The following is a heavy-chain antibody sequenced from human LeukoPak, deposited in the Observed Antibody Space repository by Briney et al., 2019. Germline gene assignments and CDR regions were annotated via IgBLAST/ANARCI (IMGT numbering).Heavy chain of an antibody. CDR3: ARGVEYSGYEKTLFDY. J-gene: IGHJ4*02. CDR2: IFYTGST. D-gene: IGHD5-12*01. V-gene: IGHV4-59*12. CDR1: GGSFSGYY. Sequence: SETLSLTCAVYGGSFSGYYWSWIRQPPGKGLEWIGYIFYTGSTNYNPSLKSRVTISVDTSKNQFSLRLSSVTAADTAVYYCARGVEYSGYEKTLFDYWGQGTLVTVSS.